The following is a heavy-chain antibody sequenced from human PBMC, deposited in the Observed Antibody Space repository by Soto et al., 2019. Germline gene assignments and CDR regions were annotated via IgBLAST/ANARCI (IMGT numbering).Heavy chain of an antibody. CDR3: ARGYSTTWIGTSGTDV. CDR2: IYSSGSS. D-gene: IGHD1-1*01. V-gene: IGHV4-31*03. CDR1: GVSISSGADY. J-gene: IGHJ6*02. Sequence: SETLSLTCSVSGVSISSGADYWSWIRQRPGKGLEWIGSIYSSGSSSYNPSFKSRVTIAPDRTKNEFSLKLTSVTAADSAVYFCARGYSTTWIGTSGTDVWGQGTTVTVSS.